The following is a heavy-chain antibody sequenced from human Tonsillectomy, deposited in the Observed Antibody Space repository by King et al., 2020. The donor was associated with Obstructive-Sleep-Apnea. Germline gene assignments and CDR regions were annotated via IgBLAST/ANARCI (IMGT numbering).Heavy chain of an antibody. V-gene: IGHV3-30-3*01. CDR3: ARDWGSGSYFDSPGTFDY. CDR1: GFTLSSYA. D-gene: IGHD1-26*01. CDR2: ISFDGSNK. J-gene: IGHJ4*02. Sequence: VQLVESGGGVVQPGRSLRLSCAASGFTLSSYAMHWVRQGPGKGLEWVAVISFDGSNKYYADSVKGRFTISRDNSKNTLYLQMNSLRADDTAVYYCARDWGSGSYFDSPGTFDYWGQGTLVTVSS.